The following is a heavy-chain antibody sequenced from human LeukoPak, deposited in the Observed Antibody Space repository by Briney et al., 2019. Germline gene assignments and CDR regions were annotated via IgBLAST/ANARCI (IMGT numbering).Heavy chain of an antibody. J-gene: IGHJ4*02. CDR2: IYHSGST. Sequence: SETLSLTCAVSGGSTSSSNWWSWVRQPPGKGLEWIGEIYHSGSTNYNPSLKSRVTISVDKSKNQFSLKLSSVTAADTAVYYCARDVGSSWYGDYWGQGTLVTFSS. CDR3: ARDVGSSWYGDY. V-gene: IGHV4-4*02. D-gene: IGHD6-13*01. CDR1: GGSTSSSNW.